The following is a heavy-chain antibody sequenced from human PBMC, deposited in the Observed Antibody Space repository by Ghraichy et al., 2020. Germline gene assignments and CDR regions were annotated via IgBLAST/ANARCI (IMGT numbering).Heavy chain of an antibody. CDR3: ARVSYSGSGTPFFFDF. CDR1: GDSVNSYY. J-gene: IGHJ4*02. D-gene: IGHD3-10*01. V-gene: IGHV4-59*02. CDR2: ISNSGTT. Sequence: SCTVSGDSVNSYYWSWIRQPPGMGLEWIGYISNSGTTKYNASLKSRVSISVDTSKNQVSLRLTSVTAADTAVYYCARVSYSGSGTPFFFDFWGQGALVTVSS.